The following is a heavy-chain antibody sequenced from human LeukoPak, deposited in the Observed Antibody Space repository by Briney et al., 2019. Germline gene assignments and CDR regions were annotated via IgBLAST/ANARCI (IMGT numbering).Heavy chain of an antibody. Sequence: PSETLSLTCTVSGGSISSYYWNWIRQPAGKGLEWIGRIYTSGSTNYNPSLKSRVTMSVDTSKNQFSLKLNSVTAADTAVYYCASWGLSGYDLLDYWGQGTLVTVSS. D-gene: IGHD5-12*01. J-gene: IGHJ4*02. CDR2: IYTSGST. CDR3: ASWGLSGYDLLDY. CDR1: GGSISSYY. V-gene: IGHV4-4*07.